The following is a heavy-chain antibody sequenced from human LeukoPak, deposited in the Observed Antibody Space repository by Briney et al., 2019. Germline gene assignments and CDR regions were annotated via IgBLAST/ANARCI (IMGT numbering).Heavy chain of an antibody. Sequence: PGGSLRLSCAASGFTFSSYWMHWVRQAPGKGLVWVSRTNSDGSSTSYAGSVKGRFAISRDNATNTLYLQMNCLRAEDTAVYYCARGAVAGNFDYWGQGTLVTVSS. CDR2: TNSDGSST. J-gene: IGHJ4*02. CDR1: GFTFSSYW. V-gene: IGHV3-74*01. CDR3: ARGAVAGNFDY. D-gene: IGHD6-19*01.